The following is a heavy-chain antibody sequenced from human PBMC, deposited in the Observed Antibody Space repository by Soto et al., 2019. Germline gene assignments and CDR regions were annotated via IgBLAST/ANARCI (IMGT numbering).Heavy chain of an antibody. Sequence: ASVKVACKVSGYTLTELSMHWVRQAPGQGLEWMGGFDPEDGETIYAQKFQGRVTLTMDTSTDTVYMELSSLRSDDTAVYYCARDLAGGDYWGQGTLVTVSS. CDR2: FDPEDGET. CDR1: GYTLTELS. CDR3: ARDLAGGDY. V-gene: IGHV1-24*01. D-gene: IGHD3-3*02. J-gene: IGHJ4*02.